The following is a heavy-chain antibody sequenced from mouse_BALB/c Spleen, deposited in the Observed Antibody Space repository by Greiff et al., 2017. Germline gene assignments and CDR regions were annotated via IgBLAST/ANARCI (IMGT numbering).Heavy chain of an antibody. V-gene: IGHV5-9-4*01. Sequence: EVQRVESGGGLVKPGGSLKLSCAASGFTFSSYAMSWVRQSPEKRLEWVAEISSGGSYTYYPDTVTGRFTISRDNPKNTLFLQMTSLRSEDTAMYYCARSEDYWFAYWGQGTLVTVSA. CDR3: ARSEDYWFAY. D-gene: IGHD2-13*01. CDR1: GFTFSSYA. CDR2: ISSGGSYT. J-gene: IGHJ3*01.